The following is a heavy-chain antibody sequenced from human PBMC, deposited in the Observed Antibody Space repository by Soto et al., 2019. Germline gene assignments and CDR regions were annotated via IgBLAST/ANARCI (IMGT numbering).Heavy chain of an antibody. CDR1: GFTFSSYW. Sequence: EVQLVESGGGLVQPGGSLRLSCVDSGFTFSSYWMSWVRQARVKGLEWVGNIKQDGSEENYVDSVKGRFTISRDNAKNSMYLQMNSLRAEDTAVYSCARIAASGRGWDVWGQGTTVVVSS. D-gene: IGHD6-13*01. J-gene: IGHJ6*02. CDR2: IKQDGSEE. V-gene: IGHV3-7*01. CDR3: ARIAASGRGWDV.